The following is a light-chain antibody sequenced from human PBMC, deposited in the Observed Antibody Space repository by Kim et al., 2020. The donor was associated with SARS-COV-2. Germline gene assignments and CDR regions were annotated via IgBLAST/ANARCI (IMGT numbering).Light chain of an antibody. CDR2: AAS. CDR1: QGINNH. V-gene: IGKV1-16*02. J-gene: IGKJ4*01. Sequence: DIQMTQSPSSLSVSVGDRVTITCRASQGINNHLAWFQQKPGKAPKSLIFAASNLQSGVSSKFSGSGSGTDFTLTITTLQPDDFATYYCQQDHSFPLAFGGGTKVDIK. CDR3: QQDHSFPLA.